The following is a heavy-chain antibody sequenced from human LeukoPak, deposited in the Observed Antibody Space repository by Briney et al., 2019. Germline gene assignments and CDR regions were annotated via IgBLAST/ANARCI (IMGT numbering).Heavy chain of an antibody. D-gene: IGHD3-10*01. V-gene: IGHV5-51*01. CDR3: ARLGTYWSNYYFEY. J-gene: IGHJ4*02. Sequence: GESLKISCQGSGYSFTTYWIGWVRQMPGKGLECMGIIYPGDSDTRYRPSFQGQVTISADKSINTAYLQWSSLRASDTAMYYCARLGTYWSNYYFEYWGQGTLVTVSS. CDR1: GYSFTTYW. CDR2: IYPGDSDT.